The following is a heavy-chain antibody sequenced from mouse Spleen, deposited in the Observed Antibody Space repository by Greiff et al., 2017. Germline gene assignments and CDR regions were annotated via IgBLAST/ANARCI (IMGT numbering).Heavy chain of an antibody. Sequence: ESGPGLVKPSQSLSLTCTVTGYSITSDYAWNWIRQFPGNKLEWMGYISYSGSTSYNPSLKSRISITRDTSKNQFFLQLNSVTTEDTATYYCARSMITFDYWGQGTTLTVSS. CDR2: ISYSGST. D-gene: IGHD2-4*01. V-gene: IGHV3-2*02. CDR1: GYSITSDYA. CDR3: ARSMITFDY. J-gene: IGHJ2*01.